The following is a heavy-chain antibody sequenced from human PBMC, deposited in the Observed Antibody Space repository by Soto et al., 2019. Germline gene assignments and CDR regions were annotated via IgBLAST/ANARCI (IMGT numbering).Heavy chain of an antibody. J-gene: IGHJ6*02. CDR1: GFSLSNARMG. CDR2: IFSNDEK. D-gene: IGHD3-3*01. Sequence: SGPTLVNPTETLTLTCTVSGFSLSNARMGVSWIRQPPGKALEWLAHIFSNDEKSYSTSLKSRLTISKDTSKSQVVLTMTNMDPVDTATYYCARISIFGVVSLYYGMDVWGQGTTVTVSS. V-gene: IGHV2-26*01. CDR3: ARISIFGVVSLYYGMDV.